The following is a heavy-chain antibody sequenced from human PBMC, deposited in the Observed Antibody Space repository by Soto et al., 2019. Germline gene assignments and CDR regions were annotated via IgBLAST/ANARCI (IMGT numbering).Heavy chain of an antibody. CDR3: ARAAYSNYVHYYYYYMDV. V-gene: IGHV4-61*08. J-gene: IGHJ6*03. Sequence: SETLSLTCTVSGGSISSGGYYWSWIRQPPGKGLEWIGYIYYSGSTNYNPSLKSRVTISVDTSKNQFSLKLSSVTAADTAVYYCARAAYSNYVHYYYYYMDVWGKGTTVTVSS. D-gene: IGHD4-4*01. CDR1: GGSISSGGYY. CDR2: IYYSGST.